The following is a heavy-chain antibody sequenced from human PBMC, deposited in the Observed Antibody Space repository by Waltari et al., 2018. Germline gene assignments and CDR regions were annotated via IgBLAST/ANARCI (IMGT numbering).Heavy chain of an antibody. CDR1: GSDLANYG. CDR3: ARDDRSIAALQY. CDR2: IWFDGTTT. Sequence: QVQLVESGGGVVQPGRSLSLSCAAYGSDLANYGMYWVRQAPGKGLEWVAIIWFDGTTTYYAESVKGRFTISRDSSRNTVYLQMNSLRAEDTAVYYCARDDRSIAALQYWGQGTLVTVSS. V-gene: IGHV3-33*01. D-gene: IGHD6-6*01. J-gene: IGHJ4*02.